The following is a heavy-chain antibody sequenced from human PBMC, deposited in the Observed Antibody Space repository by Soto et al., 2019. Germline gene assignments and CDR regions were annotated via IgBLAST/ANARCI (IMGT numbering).Heavy chain of an antibody. CDR2: MSETGNT. CDR1: AGSLSNAGPY. CDR3: ARTPTRSNFHGVLHFIDL. D-gene: IGHD4-4*01. V-gene: IGHV4-30-4*01. J-gene: IGHJ4*02. Sequence: SETMSLTCTVSAGSLSNAGPYWRWIRHYPGKGLERLAYMSETGNTFCDPSLKSRLTVSIDASRYQISLRLASVTAADTAIYYCARTPTRSNFHGVLHFIDLWGQGTQVTVSS.